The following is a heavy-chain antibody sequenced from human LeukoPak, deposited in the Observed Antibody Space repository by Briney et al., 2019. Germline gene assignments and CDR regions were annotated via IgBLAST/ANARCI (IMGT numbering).Heavy chain of an antibody. CDR3: ARDARVGDPFDY. J-gene: IGHJ4*02. V-gene: IGHV3-74*01. CDR2: IRTDGDT. CDR1: GFTFSQYW. Sequence: GGSLRLSCAASGFTFSQYWMRWGRQAPGKGLVWVSRIRTDGDTSYADSVRGRFTISRDNSKNTLYLQMNSLRAEDTAVYYCARDARVGDPFDYWGQGTLVTVSS. D-gene: IGHD4-17*01.